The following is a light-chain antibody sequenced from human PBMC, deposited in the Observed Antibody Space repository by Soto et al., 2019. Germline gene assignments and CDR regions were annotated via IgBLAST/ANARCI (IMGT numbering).Light chain of an antibody. Sequence: AIQMTQSPSSLSASVGDRVTITCRASQTINNYLNWYQQRPGKAPKVLIYSASSLQSGVPSRFSGNFSATNFSLTIGSLQSEDFATYYCLQDFQYPRTFGQGTKVDI. V-gene: IGKV1-6*01. CDR2: SAS. CDR3: LQDFQYPRT. J-gene: IGKJ1*01. CDR1: QTINNY.